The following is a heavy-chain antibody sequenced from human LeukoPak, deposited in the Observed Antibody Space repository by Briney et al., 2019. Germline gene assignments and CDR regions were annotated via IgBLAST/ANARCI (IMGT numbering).Heavy chain of an antibody. V-gene: IGHV3-48*03. CDR1: GFTFSSYE. CDR2: ISSSGSTI. Sequence: GGSLRLSCAASGFTFSSYEMNWVRQAPGKGLEWVSYISSSGSTIYYADSVKGRFTISRDNAKNSLYLQMNSLRAEDTAVYYCAREGGPYRPLDHSGQGTLVTVSS. CDR3: AREGGPYRPLDH. J-gene: IGHJ4*02.